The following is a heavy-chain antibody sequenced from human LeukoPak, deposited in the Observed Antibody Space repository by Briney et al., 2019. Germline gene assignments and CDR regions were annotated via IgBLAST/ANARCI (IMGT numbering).Heavy chain of an antibody. Sequence: QPGGSLRLSCAASGFTFSNYGMHWVRQAPDKGLEWVAVIWYDGSDKYYAESVKGRFTISRDNAKNSLYLQMNSLRAEDTAVYYCGRDRIGGNDDAFDIWGQGTMVTVSS. J-gene: IGHJ3*02. V-gene: IGHV3-33*01. CDR3: GRDRIGGNDDAFDI. CDR1: GFTFSNYG. CDR2: IWYDGSDK. D-gene: IGHD4-23*01.